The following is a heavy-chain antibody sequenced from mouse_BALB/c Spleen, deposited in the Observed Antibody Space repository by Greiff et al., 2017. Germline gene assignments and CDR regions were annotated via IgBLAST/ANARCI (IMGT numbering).Heavy chain of an antibody. CDR3: ARSYGYSFDY. J-gene: IGHJ2*01. V-gene: IGHV1S56*01. Sequence: QVQLQQSGPELVKPGASVRISCKASGYTFTSYYIHWVKQRPGQGLEWIGWIYPGNVNTKYNEKFKGKATLTADKSSSTAYMQLSSLTSEDSAVYFCARSYGYSFDYWGQGTTLTVSS. D-gene: IGHD2-2*01. CDR1: GYTFTSYY. CDR2: IYPGNVNT.